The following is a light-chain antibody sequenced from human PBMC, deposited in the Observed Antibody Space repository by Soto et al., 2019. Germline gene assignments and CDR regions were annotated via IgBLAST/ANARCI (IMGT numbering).Light chain of an antibody. CDR2: DSD. Sequence: SVLTQPPSVSAAPGQTVTISCSGSSANIGSNYVSWYQHLPGTAPKLVIYDSDKRPSEIPDRFSGSKSGTSATLDITGLQTADEADYYCGAWDGSLSVVLFGGGTKLTVL. CDR1: SANIGSNY. CDR3: GAWDGSLSVVL. V-gene: IGLV1-51*01. J-gene: IGLJ2*01.